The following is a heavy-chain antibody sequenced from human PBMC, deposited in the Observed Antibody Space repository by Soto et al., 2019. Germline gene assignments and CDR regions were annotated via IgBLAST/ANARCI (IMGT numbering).Heavy chain of an antibody. V-gene: IGHV3-30*18. CDR3: AKDLYGSETYTYYCGMDV. CDR1: DFTFGGFG. Sequence: GGSLRLSCAASDFTFGGFGRHWVGKAPGKGLEWVAVISYDGSNRFYADSVKGRFTISRDNSKNTLYLQMNSLRPEDTAVYYCAKDLYGSETYTYYCGMDVWGQGTTVTVSS. D-gene: IGHD3-10*01. CDR2: ISYDGSNR. J-gene: IGHJ6*02.